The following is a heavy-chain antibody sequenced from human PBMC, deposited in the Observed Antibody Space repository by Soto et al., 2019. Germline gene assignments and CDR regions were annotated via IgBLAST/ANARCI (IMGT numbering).Heavy chain of an antibody. CDR1: GFSFSGYY. Sequence: QVQLMESGGGLVKPGGSLRLSCAASGFSFSGYYMSWTRQAPGKGPEWISYISGSGSSVYYTDSVKGRFTISRDNTKNSLYLQMNSLRADDTGVYYCARWKGGSDYWGQRTLVTVSS. D-gene: IGHD1-1*01. V-gene: IGHV3-11*01. CDR3: ARWKGGSDY. CDR2: ISGSGSSV. J-gene: IGHJ4*02.